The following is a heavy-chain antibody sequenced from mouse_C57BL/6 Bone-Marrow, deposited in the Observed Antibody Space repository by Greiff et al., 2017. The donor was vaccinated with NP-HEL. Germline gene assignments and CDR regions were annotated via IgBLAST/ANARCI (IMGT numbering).Heavy chain of an antibody. CDR3: ANYYGRGSWFAY. CDR2: IYPRSGNT. D-gene: IGHD1-1*01. CDR1: GYTFTSYG. J-gene: IGHJ3*01. V-gene: IGHV1-81*01. Sequence: QVHVKQSGAELARPGASVKLSCKASGYTFTSYGISWVKQRTGQGLEWIGEIYPRSGNTYYNEKFKGKATLTADKSSSTAYMELRSLTSEDSAVYFCANYYGRGSWFAYWGQGTLVTVSA.